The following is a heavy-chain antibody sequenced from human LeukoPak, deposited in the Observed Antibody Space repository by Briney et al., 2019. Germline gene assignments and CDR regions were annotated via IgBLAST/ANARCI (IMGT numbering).Heavy chain of an antibody. Sequence: GGSLRLSCAASGFTFSSYWMHWVRQAPGKGLVWVSRINSDGSTTNYADSVKGRFTISRDNAKNTLYLQMNSLGAEDTAVYYCARNGAYCSGGSCYDAAFDIWGQGTMVTVSS. CDR2: INSDGSTT. V-gene: IGHV3-74*01. CDR1: GFTFSSYW. D-gene: IGHD2-15*01. CDR3: ARNGAYCSGGSCYDAAFDI. J-gene: IGHJ3*02.